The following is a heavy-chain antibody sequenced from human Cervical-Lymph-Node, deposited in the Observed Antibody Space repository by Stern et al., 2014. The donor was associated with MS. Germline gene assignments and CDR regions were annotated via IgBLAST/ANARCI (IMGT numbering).Heavy chain of an antibody. J-gene: IGHJ4*02. Sequence: EVQLVESGGGLVQPGRSVRLSCAASGFTFDDYAMHWVRQAPGKGLEWVSSSTLTSAGVAYADSVKGRFPISRDNAKNSLYLQMNGLRAEDTAFYYCAKDVDSTIAVSFDSWGQGTLVTVSS. CDR1: GFTFDDYA. V-gene: IGHV3-9*01. CDR2: STLTSAGV. D-gene: IGHD6-19*01. CDR3: AKDVDSTIAVSFDS.